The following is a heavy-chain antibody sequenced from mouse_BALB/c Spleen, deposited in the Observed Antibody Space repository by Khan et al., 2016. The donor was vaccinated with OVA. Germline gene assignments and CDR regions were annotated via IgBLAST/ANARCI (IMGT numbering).Heavy chain of an antibody. D-gene: IGHD1-1*01. V-gene: IGHV1-9*01. CDR1: GYTFSSYW. Sequence: VQLQQSGAELMKPGASVKISCKATGYTFSSYWIEWVKQRPGHGLEWIGEILPGSNSTNYNERFKGKATITADTSSNKAYLQLSSLTSADSAIYYCARGNYYGSTAWFGYWGQGTLVTVSA. J-gene: IGHJ3*01. CDR2: ILPGSNST. CDR3: ARGNYYGSTAWFGY.